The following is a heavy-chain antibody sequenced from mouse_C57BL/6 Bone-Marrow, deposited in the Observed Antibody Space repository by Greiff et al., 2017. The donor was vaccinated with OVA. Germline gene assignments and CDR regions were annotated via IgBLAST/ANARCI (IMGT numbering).Heavy chain of an antibody. CDR1: GFNIKDDY. J-gene: IGHJ3*01. D-gene: IGHD1-1*01. CDR2: IDPENGAT. CDR3: TTCYGSPAWFAY. Sequence: VQLQQSGAELVRPGASVKLSCTASGFNIKDDYMHWVKQRPEQGLEWIGWIDPENGATEYASKFPGKATITADTSSTTAYLHLCCLPSEDTSVFSCTTCYGSPAWFAYWGQGTLVTVSA. V-gene: IGHV14-4*01.